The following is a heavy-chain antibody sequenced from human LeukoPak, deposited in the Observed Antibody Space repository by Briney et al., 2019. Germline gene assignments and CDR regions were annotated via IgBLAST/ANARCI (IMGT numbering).Heavy chain of an antibody. CDR3: ARVAGYDWESSYDY. Sequence: SETLSLTCTVSGDSISSSSYYWGWIRQPPGKGLEWIGSIYYSGSTYHNPSLKSRVTISVDTSKNQFSLKLSSVTAADTAVYYCARVAGYDWESSYDYWGQGTLVTVSS. J-gene: IGHJ4*02. D-gene: IGHD5-12*01. V-gene: IGHV4-39*07. CDR2: IYYSGST. CDR1: GDSISSSSYY.